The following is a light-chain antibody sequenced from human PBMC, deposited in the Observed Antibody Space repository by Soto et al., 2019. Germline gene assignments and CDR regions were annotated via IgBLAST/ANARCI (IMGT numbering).Light chain of an antibody. Sequence: EIVMTQSPATLSVSPGERATLSFRASQSVDSNLAWYQQKPGQPPRLLIYDASTRATGIPARISGSGSGTEFTLTISSLQSEDFAVYYCQQYNNWRTFGQGTKVDI. CDR1: QSVDSN. V-gene: IGKV3-15*01. J-gene: IGKJ1*01. CDR3: QQYNNWRT. CDR2: DAS.